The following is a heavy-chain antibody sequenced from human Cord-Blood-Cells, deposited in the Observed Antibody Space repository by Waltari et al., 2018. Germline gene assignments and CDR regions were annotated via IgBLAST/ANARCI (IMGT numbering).Heavy chain of an antibody. V-gene: IGHV1-8*03. D-gene: IGHD6-19*01. J-gene: IGHJ6*03. CDR1: GYTFTSYD. Sequence: QVQLVQSGAEVKKPGASVKVSCKASGYTFTSYDINWVRQATGQGLEWMGGRNPNSGNTGYAQKFQGRVTITRNTSISTAYMELSSLRSEDTAVYYCAGGGSSGWYYYYYYMDVWGKGTTVTVSS. CDR2: RNPNSGNT. CDR3: AGGGSSGWYYYYYYMDV.